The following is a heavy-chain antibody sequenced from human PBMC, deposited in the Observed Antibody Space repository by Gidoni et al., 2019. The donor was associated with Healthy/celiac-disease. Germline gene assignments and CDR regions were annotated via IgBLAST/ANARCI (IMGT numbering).Heavy chain of an antibody. Sequence: QLQLQESGPGLVKPSETLSLTCTVSGGSISSSSYYWGWIRQPPGKGLEWIGSIYYSGSTYYNPSLKSRVTISVDTSKNQFSLKLSSVTAADTAVYYCARHNHDFGKKVSLFRERKYYYYYYGMDVWGQGTTVTVSS. CDR2: IYYSGST. J-gene: IGHJ6*02. D-gene: IGHD3-3*01. V-gene: IGHV4-39*01. CDR1: GGSISSSSYY. CDR3: ARHNHDFGKKVSLFRERKYYYYYYGMDV.